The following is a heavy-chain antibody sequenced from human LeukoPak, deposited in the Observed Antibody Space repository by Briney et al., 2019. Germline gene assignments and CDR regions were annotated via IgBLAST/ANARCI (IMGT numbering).Heavy chain of an antibody. Sequence: GGSLRLSCAASGFTFSSYNMNWVRQAPGKGLEWVSCISDRSNYIYYADSVKGRFTISRDNAKNSLYLELNSLRAEDTAVYHCVRDMRDDYVWGSYRYGAFDIWGQGTMVTVSS. V-gene: IGHV3-21*01. CDR1: GFTFSSYN. CDR3: VRDMRDDYVWGSYRYGAFDI. J-gene: IGHJ3*02. CDR2: ISDRSNYI. D-gene: IGHD3-16*02.